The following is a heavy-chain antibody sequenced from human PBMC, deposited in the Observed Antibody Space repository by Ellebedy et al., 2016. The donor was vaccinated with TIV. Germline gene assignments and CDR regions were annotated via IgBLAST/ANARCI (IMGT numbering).Heavy chain of an antibody. CDR2: IIPIFGTA. J-gene: IGHJ4*02. CDR3: ARERSTSGRGAIDY. CDR1: RGTFSSYA. V-gene: IGHV1-69*13. Sequence: SVKVSXKASRGTFSSYAISWVRQAPGQGLEWMGGIIPIFGTANYAQKFQGRVTITADESTSTAYMELSSLRSEDTAVYYCARERSTSGRGAIDYWGQGTLVTVSS. D-gene: IGHD5/OR15-5a*01.